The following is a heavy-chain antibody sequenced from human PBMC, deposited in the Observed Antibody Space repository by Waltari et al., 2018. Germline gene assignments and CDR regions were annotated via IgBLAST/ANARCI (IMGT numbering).Heavy chain of an antibody. D-gene: IGHD3-3*01. J-gene: IGHJ1*01. V-gene: IGHV1-69*05. CDR2: IIPIFGTA. Sequence: QVQLVQSGAEVKKPGSSVKVSCKASGGTFSSYAISWVRQAPGQGLEWMGGIIPIFGTANYAQKCQGRVTITTDESTSTAYMELSSLRSEDMAVYYCARPYYDFWSGPSAEYFQHWGQGTLVTVSS. CDR1: GGTFSSYA. CDR3: ARPYYDFWSGPSAEYFQH.